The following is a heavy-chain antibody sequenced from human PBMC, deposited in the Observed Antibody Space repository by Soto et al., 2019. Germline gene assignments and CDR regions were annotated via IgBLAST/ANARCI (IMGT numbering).Heavy chain of an antibody. CDR2: IYYSGST. CDR1: GGSISSGGYY. Sequence: QVQLQESGPGLVKPSQTLSLTCTVSGGSISSGGYYWSWIRQHPWKGLEWIGYIYYSGSTYYNPSIKGRVTISVDTSKNQFSLKLSSVTAADTAVYYCARTVVVVVAAIIAFDIWGQGTMVTVSS. J-gene: IGHJ3*02. CDR3: ARTVVVVVAAIIAFDI. V-gene: IGHV4-31*03. D-gene: IGHD2-15*01.